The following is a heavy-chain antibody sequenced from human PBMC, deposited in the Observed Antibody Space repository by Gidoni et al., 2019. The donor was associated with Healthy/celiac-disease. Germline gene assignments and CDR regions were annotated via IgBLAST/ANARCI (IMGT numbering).Heavy chain of an antibody. J-gene: IGHJ5*02. CDR2: ISYDGSNK. CDR1: GFTFSSYA. V-gene: IGHV3-30-3*01. CDR3: ARGRIPNDP. D-gene: IGHD2-21*01. Sequence: QVQLVESGGGVVQPGRSLRLSCAASGFTFSSYAMHWVRQAPGKGLEWVAVISYDGSNKYYADSVKGRFTISRDNSKNTLYLQMNSLRAEDTAVYYCARGRIPNDPWGQGTLVTVSS.